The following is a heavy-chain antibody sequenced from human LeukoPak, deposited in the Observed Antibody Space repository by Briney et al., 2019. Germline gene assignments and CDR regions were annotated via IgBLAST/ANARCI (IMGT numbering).Heavy chain of an antibody. CDR2: ISYDGSNK. CDR3: AKDLYYDSSGFLPTTPDY. J-gene: IGHJ4*02. V-gene: IGHV3-30*18. D-gene: IGHD3-22*01. CDR1: GFTFSIYG. Sequence: PGRSLRLSCAASGFTFSIYGMHWVRQAPGKGLEWVAVISYDGSNKYNADSVKGRFTISRDNSKNTLYLQMNSLRAEDTAVYYCAKDLYYDSSGFLPTTPDYWGQGTLVTVSS.